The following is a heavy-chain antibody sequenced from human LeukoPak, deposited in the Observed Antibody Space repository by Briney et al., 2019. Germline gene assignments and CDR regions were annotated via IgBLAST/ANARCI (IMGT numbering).Heavy chain of an antibody. D-gene: IGHD3-22*01. Sequence: GGSLRLSCAASGFTFSSYSMNWVRQAPGKGLEWVSYISSSSSTIYYADSVKGRFTISRDNAKNSLYLQMNSLRAEDTAVYYCARDPYYYDSSFDYWGQGTLVTVSS. J-gene: IGHJ4*02. CDR2: ISSSSSTI. CDR3: ARDPYYYDSSFDY. CDR1: GFTFSSYS. V-gene: IGHV3-48*01.